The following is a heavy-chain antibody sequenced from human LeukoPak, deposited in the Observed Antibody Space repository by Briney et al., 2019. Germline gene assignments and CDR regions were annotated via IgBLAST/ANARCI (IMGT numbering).Heavy chain of an antibody. Sequence: GGSLRLSCAASGFTVSSNYMSWVRQAPGKGLEWVSIIYSGGSTYYADSVKGRFTISRDNSKNTLYLQMNSLRAEDTAVYYCARFNYYDSSGFYSFDYWGQGTLVTVSS. V-gene: IGHV3-66*01. D-gene: IGHD3-22*01. CDR1: GFTVSSNY. CDR2: IYSGGST. CDR3: ARFNYYDSSGFYSFDY. J-gene: IGHJ4*02.